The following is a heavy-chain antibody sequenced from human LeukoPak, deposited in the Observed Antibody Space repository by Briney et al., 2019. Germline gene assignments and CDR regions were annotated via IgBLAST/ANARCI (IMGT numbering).Heavy chain of an antibody. CDR2: IYYSGST. CDR1: GGSISSYY. Sequence: PSETLSLTCTVSGGSISSYYWSWIQQPPGKGLEWIGYIYYSGSTNYNPSLKSRVTISVDTSKNQFSLKLSSVTAADTAAYYCARDQPDYYGSGSSNAFDIWGQGTMVTVSS. V-gene: IGHV4-59*01. J-gene: IGHJ3*02. D-gene: IGHD3-10*01. CDR3: ARDQPDYYGSGSSNAFDI.